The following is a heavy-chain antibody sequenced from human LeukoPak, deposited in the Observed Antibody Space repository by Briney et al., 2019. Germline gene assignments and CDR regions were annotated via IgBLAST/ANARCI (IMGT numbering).Heavy chain of an antibody. CDR2: ISSSSSYI. CDR3: ARALVDTAMVRFLYYYMDV. J-gene: IGHJ6*03. D-gene: IGHD5-18*01. CDR1: GFTFSSYS. Sequence: PGGSLRLSCAASGFTFSSYSMNWVRQAPGKGLEWVSSISSSSSYIYYADSVKGRFTISRDNAKNSLYLQMNSLRAEDTAVYYCARALVDTAMVRFLYYYMDVWGKGTTVTVSS. V-gene: IGHV3-21*01.